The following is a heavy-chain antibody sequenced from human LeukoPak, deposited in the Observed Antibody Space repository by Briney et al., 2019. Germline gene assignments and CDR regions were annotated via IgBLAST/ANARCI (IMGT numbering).Heavy chain of an antibody. D-gene: IGHD3/OR15-3a*01. Sequence: PGGSLRLSCAASAFTFSSYWMSWVRQAPGKGLEWMANIKEDGSDKNYVDSVKGRFTISRDNAKNTLYLQMNSLRAADTAVYYCTRWTDWYFDLWGRGTLVTVSS. CDR3: TRWTDWYFDL. V-gene: IGHV3-7*01. J-gene: IGHJ2*01. CDR2: IKEDGSDK. CDR1: AFTFSSYW.